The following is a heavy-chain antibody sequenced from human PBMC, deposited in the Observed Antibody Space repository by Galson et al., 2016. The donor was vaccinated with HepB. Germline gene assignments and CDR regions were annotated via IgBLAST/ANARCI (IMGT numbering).Heavy chain of an antibody. CDR2: ISVFNGDT. CDR3: ARALPGNLRASDV. D-gene: IGHD1-14*01. Sequence: SVKVSCKGSGYVFSNFGITWVRQAPGQRLEWMGMISVFNGDTNYAQKFQGRVSMTTDSSANTAYMDLGSLRSDDTAVYYCARALPGNLRASDVWGQGTLVSVPS. CDR1: GYVFSNFG. V-gene: IGHV1-18*01. J-gene: IGHJ3*01.